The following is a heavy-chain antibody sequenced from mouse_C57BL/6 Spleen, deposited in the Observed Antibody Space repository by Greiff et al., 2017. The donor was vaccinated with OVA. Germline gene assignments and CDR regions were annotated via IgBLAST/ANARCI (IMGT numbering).Heavy chain of an antibody. CDR1: GYTFTSYW. CDR3: TRTSEGFAY. V-gene: IGHV1-5*01. CDR2: IYPGNSDT. J-gene: IGHJ3*01. Sequence: DVKLQEYGTVLARPGASVKMSCKTSGYTFTSYWMHWVKQRPGQGLEWIGAIYPGNSDTSYNQKFKGKAKLTAVTSASTAYMELSSLTNEDSAVYYCTRTSEGFAYWGQGTLVTVSA.